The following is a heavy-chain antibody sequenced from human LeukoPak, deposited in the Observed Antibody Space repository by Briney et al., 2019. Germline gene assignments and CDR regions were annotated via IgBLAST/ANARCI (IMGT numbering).Heavy chain of an antibody. CDR2: ISGSGGST. Sequence: GGSLRLSCAVSGITLSNYGMSGVRQAPGKGLEWVAGISGSGGSTYHADSVKGRFTISRDNSKNTLYLQMNSLRAEDTAVYYCARGRGYSYGREVYYFDYWGQGTLVTVSS. CDR1: GITLSNYG. CDR3: ARGRGYSYGREVYYFDY. J-gene: IGHJ4*02. D-gene: IGHD5-18*01. V-gene: IGHV3-23*01.